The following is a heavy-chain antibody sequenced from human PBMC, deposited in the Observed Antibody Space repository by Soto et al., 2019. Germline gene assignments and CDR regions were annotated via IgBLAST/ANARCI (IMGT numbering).Heavy chain of an antibody. J-gene: IGHJ6*02. Sequence: ASVKVSCKALGSTFSTYAIHWIRQAPGQGLEWMGGIIPMFGTSNYAQKFDGRVTFTADESTSTAYMEMRSLRSDDTAVFFCARKRLASPATVGYRYYGLDLWGQGTMVTVSS. CDR1: GSTFSTYA. CDR3: ARKRLASPATVGYRYYGLDL. CDR2: IIPMFGTS. D-gene: IGHD2-2*01. V-gene: IGHV1-69*13.